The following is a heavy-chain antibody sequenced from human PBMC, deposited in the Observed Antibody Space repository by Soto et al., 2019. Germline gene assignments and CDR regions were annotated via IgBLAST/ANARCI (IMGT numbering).Heavy chain of an antibody. CDR2: IYHSGST. Sequence: QVQLQESGPGLVKPSGTLSLTCAVSGGXXXXXXXXXXVRXPXXXXXXWIGEIYHSGSTNYNPSRKSRFTISXXKSXXXXSLXLXSXXXAXXXVXYCARDYMVRGVMRWFDPWGQGTLVTVSS. CDR3: ARDYMVRGVMRWFDP. D-gene: IGHD3-10*01. V-gene: IGHV4-4*02. CDR1: GGXXXXXXX. J-gene: IGHJ5*02.